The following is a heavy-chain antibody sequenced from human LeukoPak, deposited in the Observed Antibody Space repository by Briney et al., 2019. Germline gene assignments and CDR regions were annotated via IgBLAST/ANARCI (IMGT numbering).Heavy chain of an antibody. J-gene: IGHJ4*02. CDR3: ARHIARDYVWGSYRGGAGFDY. CDR2: IYYSGRT. V-gene: IGHV4-39*01. CDR1: GGSISSSSYY. Sequence: SETLSLTCTVSGGSISSSSYYWGWIRQPPGKGLEGIGSIYYSGRTYYNPSLKSRVTISVHTSKNQFSLKLSSVTAADTAVYYCARHIARDYVWGSYRGGAGFDYWGQGTLVTVSS. D-gene: IGHD3-16*02.